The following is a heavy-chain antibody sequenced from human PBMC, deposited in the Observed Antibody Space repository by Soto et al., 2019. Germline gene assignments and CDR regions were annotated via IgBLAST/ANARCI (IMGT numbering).Heavy chain of an antibody. CDR1: GGSISSYY. V-gene: IGHV4-59*08. D-gene: IGHD5-18*01. Sequence: QVQLQESGPGLVKPSETLSLTCTVSGGSISSYYWSWIRQPPGKGLDWIGYIYYSGSTYYNPSLKSRVTISVDTSKNQFSLKLSSVTAADTAVYYCARFGYSYLRIIDYWGQGTLVTVSS. CDR2: IYYSGST. J-gene: IGHJ4*02. CDR3: ARFGYSYLRIIDY.